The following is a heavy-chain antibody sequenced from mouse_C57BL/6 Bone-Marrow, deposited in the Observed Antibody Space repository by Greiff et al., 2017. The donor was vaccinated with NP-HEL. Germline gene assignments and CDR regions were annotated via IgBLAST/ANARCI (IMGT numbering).Heavy chain of an antibody. Sequence: EVNLPASGPGLVKPSQSLSLTCSVTGYSITSGYYWNWIRQFPGNKLEWMGYISYAGSNNYNPSLKNRISITRDTSKNQFFLKLNSVTTEDTATYYCARFGVHFDYWGQGTTLTVSS. CDR3: ARFGVHFDY. J-gene: IGHJ2*01. V-gene: IGHV3-6*01. CDR1: GYSITSGYY. CDR2: ISYAGSN.